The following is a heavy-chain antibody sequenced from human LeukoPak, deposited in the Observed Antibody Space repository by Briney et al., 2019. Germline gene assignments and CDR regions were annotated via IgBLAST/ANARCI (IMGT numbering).Heavy chain of an antibody. Sequence: ASVKASCKASGYTLTDYYIHWMRQAPGQGLEWMGWINPNSGDTNLVQKFQGRVTLTRDTSTSTAYMELSSLRSEDTAVYYCAASPDYYDSSGYSYYFDYWGQGTLVTVSS. V-gene: IGHV1-2*02. CDR1: GYTLTDYY. J-gene: IGHJ4*02. CDR3: AASPDYYDSSGYSYYFDY. D-gene: IGHD3-22*01. CDR2: INPNSGDT.